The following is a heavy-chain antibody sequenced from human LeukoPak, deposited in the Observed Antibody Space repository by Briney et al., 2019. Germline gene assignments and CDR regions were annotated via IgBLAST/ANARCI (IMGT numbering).Heavy chain of an antibody. CDR1: GGSISSGDYY. Sequence: PSQTLSLTCTVPGGSISSGDYYWSWIRQPPGKGLEWIGYIYYSGSTYYNPSLKSRVTISVDTSKNQFSLKLSSVTAADTAVYYCARVVDDSSGYDAFDIWGQGTMVTVSS. V-gene: IGHV4-30-4*08. D-gene: IGHD3-22*01. J-gene: IGHJ3*02. CDR2: IYYSGST. CDR3: ARVVDDSSGYDAFDI.